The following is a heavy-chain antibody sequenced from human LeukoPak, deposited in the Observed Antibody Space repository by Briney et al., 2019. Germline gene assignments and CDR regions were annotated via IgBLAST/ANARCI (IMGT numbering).Heavy chain of an antibody. CDR1: GGTFSSYA. J-gene: IGHJ4*02. CDR3: ASGEYSGSYYPHFDY. D-gene: IGHD1-26*01. V-gene: IGHV1-69*06. Sequence: SVKVSCKASGGTFSSYAISWVRQAPGQGLEWMGGIIPIFGTANYAQKFQGRVTITADKSTSTAYMELSSLRSEDTAVYYCASGEYSGSYYPHFDYWGQGTLVTVSS. CDR2: IIPIFGTA.